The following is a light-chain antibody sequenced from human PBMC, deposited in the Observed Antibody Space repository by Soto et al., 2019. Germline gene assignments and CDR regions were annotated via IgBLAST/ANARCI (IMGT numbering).Light chain of an antibody. J-gene: IGLJ2*01. Sequence: QSVLTQPASVSGSPGQSITISCTGTSSDVGGYNYVSWYQQHPGTAPNLMIYDVSNRPSGVSNRFSGSKSGNTASLTISGLQAEDEADYYCSSYTSSSTDVVFGGGTKLTVL. V-gene: IGLV2-14*01. CDR3: SSYTSSSTDVV. CDR2: DVS. CDR1: SSDVGGYNY.